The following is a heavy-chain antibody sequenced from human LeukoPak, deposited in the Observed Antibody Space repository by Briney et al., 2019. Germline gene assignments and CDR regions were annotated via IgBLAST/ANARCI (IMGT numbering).Heavy chain of an antibody. CDR3: ARDPPYYYDSSGYYWTPFDY. CDR2: INPNSGGT. CDR1: GYTFTSYD. V-gene: IGHV1-2*02. D-gene: IGHD3-22*01. Sequence: ASVKVSCKASGYTFTSYDINWVRQATGQGLEWMGWINPNSGGTNYAQKFQGRVTMTRDTSISTAYMELSRLRSDDTAVYYCARDPPYYYDSSGYYWTPFDYWGQGTLVTVSS. J-gene: IGHJ4*02.